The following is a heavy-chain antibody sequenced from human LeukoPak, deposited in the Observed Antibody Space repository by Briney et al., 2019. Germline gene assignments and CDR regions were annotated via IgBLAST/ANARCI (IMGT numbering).Heavy chain of an antibody. CDR1: GGSISSYY. CDR3: ARDVRRGSFYFDY. CDR2: IYYSGST. V-gene: IGHV4-59*01. J-gene: IGHJ4*02. D-gene: IGHD1-26*01. Sequence: SETLSLTCTVSGGSISSYYWSWIRQPPGKGLEWIGYIYYSGSTNYNPSLKSRVTISVDTSKNQFSLKLSSVTAADTAVYYCARDVRRGSFYFDYWGQGTLVTVSS.